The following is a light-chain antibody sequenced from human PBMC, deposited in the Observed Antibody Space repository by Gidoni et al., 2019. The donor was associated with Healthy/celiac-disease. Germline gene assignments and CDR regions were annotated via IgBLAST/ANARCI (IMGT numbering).Light chain of an antibody. CDR1: QDISNY. CDR3: HQYDNLPPLT. J-gene: IGKJ4*01. V-gene: IGKV1-33*01. CDR2: DAS. Sequence: SASVGDRVTITCQASQDISNYLHWYQQKPGKAPKLLIYDASNLETGVPARFSGSGSGTDFTFTISSLQPEDIATYYCHQYDNLPPLTFGGGTKVEIK.